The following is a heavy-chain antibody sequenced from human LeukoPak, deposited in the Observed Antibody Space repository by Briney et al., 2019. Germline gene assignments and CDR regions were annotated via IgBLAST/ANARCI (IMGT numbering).Heavy chain of an antibody. V-gene: IGHV3-23*01. CDR1: GFTFSSYA. CDR2: ISGSGGST. D-gene: IGHD5-18*01. CDR3: ARDAYGGYSYGLIDY. Sequence: PGGSLRLSCAASGFTFSSYAMSWVRQAPGKGLEWVSAISGSGGSTYYADSVKGRFTISRDNSKNTLYLQMNSLRAEDTAVYYCARDAYGGYSYGLIDYWGQGTLVTVSS. J-gene: IGHJ4*02.